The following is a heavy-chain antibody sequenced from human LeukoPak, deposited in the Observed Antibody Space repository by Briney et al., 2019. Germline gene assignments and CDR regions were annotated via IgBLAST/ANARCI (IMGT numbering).Heavy chain of an antibody. Sequence: SETLSLTCTVSGGSISSGGYYWSWIRQHPGKGLEWIGYIYYSGSTYYNPSLKSRVTISVDASKNQFSLKLSSVTAADTAVYYCARGGGVAGTPYNPYDYWGQGTLVTVSS. V-gene: IGHV4-61*08. CDR3: ARGGGVAGTPYNPYDY. J-gene: IGHJ4*02. CDR1: GGSISSGGYY. D-gene: IGHD6-19*01. CDR2: IYYSGST.